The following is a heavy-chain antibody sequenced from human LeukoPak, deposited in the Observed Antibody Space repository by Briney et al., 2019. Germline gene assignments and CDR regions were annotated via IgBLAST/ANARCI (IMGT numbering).Heavy chain of an antibody. CDR1: GFTFSSYG. V-gene: IGHV3-33*01. Sequence: GGSLRLSCAASGFTFSSYGMHWVRQAPGKGLEWVAVIWYDGSNKYYADSVKGRFTISRDNSKNTLYLQMNSLRAEDTAVYYCARGSYSSSWYYYYGMDVWGQGTTVTVSS. J-gene: IGHJ6*02. CDR3: ARGSYSSSWYYYYGMDV. CDR2: IWYDGSNK. D-gene: IGHD6-13*01.